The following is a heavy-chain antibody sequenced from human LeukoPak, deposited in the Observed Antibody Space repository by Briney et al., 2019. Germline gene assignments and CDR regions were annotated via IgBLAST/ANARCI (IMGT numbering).Heavy chain of an antibody. D-gene: IGHD3-3*01. V-gene: IGHV4-31*03. CDR3: ARVPRTYYDFWSGRGTNDYMDV. CDR2: IYYSGST. J-gene: IGHJ6*03. CDR1: GGSISSGGYY. Sequence: SETLSLTCTVSGGSISSGGYYWSWIRQHPGKGLEWIGYIYYSGSTYYNPSLKSRVTISVDTSKNQFSLKLSSVTAADTAVYYCARVPRTYYDFWSGRGTNDYMDVWGKGTTVTVSS.